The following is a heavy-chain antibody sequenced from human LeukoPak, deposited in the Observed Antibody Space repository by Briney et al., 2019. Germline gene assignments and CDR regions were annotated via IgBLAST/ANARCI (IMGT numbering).Heavy chain of an antibody. Sequence: GGSLRLSCAASGFTFSSYGMHWVRQAPGKGLEWVAVISYDGSNKYYADSVKGRFTISRDNSKNTLYLQMNSLRAEDTAVYYCAKDADYYDSSGYHHYYFDYWGQGTLVTVPS. CDR2: ISYDGSNK. J-gene: IGHJ4*02. CDR1: GFTFSSYG. D-gene: IGHD3-22*01. CDR3: AKDADYYDSSGYHHYYFDY. V-gene: IGHV3-30*18.